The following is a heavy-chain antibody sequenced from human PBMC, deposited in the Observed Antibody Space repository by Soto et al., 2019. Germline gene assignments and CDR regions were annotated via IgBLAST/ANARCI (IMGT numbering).Heavy chain of an antibody. J-gene: IGHJ6*03. CDR1: GFTVSSNY. D-gene: IGHD3-10*01. Sequence: GGSLRLSCAASGFTVSSNYMSWVRQAPGKGLKWVSVIYSGGSTYYADSVKGRFTISRDNSKNTLYLQMNSLRAEDTAVYYCARDRGYYGSGSYYNGVYYMDVWGKGTTVTVSS. CDR2: IYSGGST. CDR3: ARDRGYYGSGSYYNGVYYMDV. V-gene: IGHV3-66*01.